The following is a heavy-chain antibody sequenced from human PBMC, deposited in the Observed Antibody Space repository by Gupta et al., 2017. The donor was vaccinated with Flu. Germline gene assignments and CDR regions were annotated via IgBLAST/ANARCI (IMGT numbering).Heavy chain of an antibody. CDR1: GGTFSTFSSYA. Sequence: QVQLVQSGAEVRKPGSSVKVSCKASGGTFSTFSSYAISWVRQAPGQGLEWMGGIIPIFRTANYAQKFQGRVTITADDSTSTAYMELSGLRSEDTAVYYCAGRGMTTVALYYYYGMDVWGQGTTVTVSS. CDR2: IIPIFRTA. D-gene: IGHD4-11*01. V-gene: IGHV1-69*01. CDR3: AGRGMTTVALYYYYGMDV. J-gene: IGHJ6*02.